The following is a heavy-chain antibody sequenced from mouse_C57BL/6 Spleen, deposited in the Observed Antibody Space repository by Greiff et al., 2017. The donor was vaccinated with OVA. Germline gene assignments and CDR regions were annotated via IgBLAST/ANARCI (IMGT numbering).Heavy chain of an antibody. CDR1: GYTFTSYW. V-gene: IGHV1-69*01. CDR2: IDPSDSYT. D-gene: IGHD1-1*01. J-gene: IGHJ2*01. CDR3: ARGKRITTVGADY. Sequence: QVQLQQPGAELVMPGASVKLSCKASGYTFTSYWMHWVKQRPGQGLEWIGEIDPSDSYTNYNQKFKGKSTLTVDKSSSTAYMQLSSLTSEDSAVYYCARGKRITTVGADYWGQGTTLTVSS.